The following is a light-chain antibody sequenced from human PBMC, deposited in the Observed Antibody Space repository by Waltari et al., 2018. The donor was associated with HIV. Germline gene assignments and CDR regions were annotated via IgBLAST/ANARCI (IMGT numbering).Light chain of an antibody. Sequence: QSALTQPASVSGSPGQSITISCTGTNSDVGGYTFVSWYQQHPGKAPKPMIYEVTNRPSGLSNRFSGSKSGNTASLTISGLQAEDEADYYCTSYTSNNTLMFGGGTKVTVL. J-gene: IGLJ3*02. CDR2: EVT. CDR3: TSYTSNNTLM. V-gene: IGLV2-14*01. CDR1: NSDVGGYTF.